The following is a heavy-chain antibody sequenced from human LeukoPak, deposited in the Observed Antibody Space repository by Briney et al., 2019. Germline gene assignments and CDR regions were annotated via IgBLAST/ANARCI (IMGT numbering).Heavy chain of an antibody. CDR2: IYGGGST. Sequence: GGSLRLSCAASGFTVSSNFMSWVRQAPGKGLEWVSVIYGGGSTYYADSVKGRFTISRDTFKNTLYLQMNSLRAEDTAVYYCASWPGGWYGEDSWGQGTLVTVSS. J-gene: IGHJ4*02. V-gene: IGHV3-53*01. D-gene: IGHD6-19*01. CDR1: GFTVSSNF. CDR3: ASWPGGWYGEDS.